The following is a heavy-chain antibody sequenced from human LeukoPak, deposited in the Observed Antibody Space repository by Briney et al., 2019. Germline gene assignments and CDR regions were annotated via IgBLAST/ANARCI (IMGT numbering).Heavy chain of an antibody. CDR1: GYSFTSYW. D-gene: IGHD2-21*02. CDR3: ARRVYCGGDCLWAFDI. Sequence: GESLKTSCKGSGYSFTSYWIGWVRQMPGKGLEWMGIISPGDSDTRYSPSFQGQVTISADKSISIAYLQWSSLKASDTAMYYCARRVYCGGDCLWAFDIWGQGTMVTVSS. V-gene: IGHV5-51*01. CDR2: ISPGDSDT. J-gene: IGHJ3*02.